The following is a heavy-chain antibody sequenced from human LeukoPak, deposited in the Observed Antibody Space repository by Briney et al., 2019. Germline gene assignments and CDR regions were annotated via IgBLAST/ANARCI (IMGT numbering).Heavy chain of an antibody. Sequence: SETLSLTCTVSGGSISSYYWSWIRQPPGKGLEWLGYIYYSGSTNYNPSLKSRVTISVDTSKNQFSLKLSSVTAADTAVYYCALQDGVVPAATGAFDIWGQGTMVTVSS. CDR2: IYYSGST. D-gene: IGHD2-2*01. V-gene: IGHV4-59*01. CDR1: GGSISSYY. CDR3: ALQDGVVPAATGAFDI. J-gene: IGHJ3*02.